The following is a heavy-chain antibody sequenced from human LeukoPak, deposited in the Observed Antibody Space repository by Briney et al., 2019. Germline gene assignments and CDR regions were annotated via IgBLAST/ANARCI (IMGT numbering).Heavy chain of an antibody. Sequence: GSLRLSCAASGFTFSGTWMHWVRQPPGKGLVCVARITSDGISTTYAESVKGRFTISRDNAKNTLYLQMNSLRAEDTAVYYCARHWYHAIDYWGQGALVTVSS. D-gene: IGHD2-2*01. V-gene: IGHV3-74*03. CDR1: GFTFSGTW. CDR2: ITSDGIST. CDR3: ARHWYHAIDY. J-gene: IGHJ4*02.